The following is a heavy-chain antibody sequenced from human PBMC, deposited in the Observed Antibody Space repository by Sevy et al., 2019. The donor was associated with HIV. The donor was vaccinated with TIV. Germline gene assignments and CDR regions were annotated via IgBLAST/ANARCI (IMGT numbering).Heavy chain of an antibody. CDR2: ISSSSSTI. CDR3: ARYTYYYDSSGYYEWFDP. Sequence: GGSLRLSCAASGFTFSSYSMNRVRQAPGKGLEWVSYISSSSSTIYYADSVKGRFTISRDNAKNSLYLQMNSLRDEDTAVYYCARYTYYYDSSGYYEWFDPWGQGTLVTVSS. V-gene: IGHV3-48*02. CDR1: GFTFSSYS. D-gene: IGHD3-22*01. J-gene: IGHJ5*02.